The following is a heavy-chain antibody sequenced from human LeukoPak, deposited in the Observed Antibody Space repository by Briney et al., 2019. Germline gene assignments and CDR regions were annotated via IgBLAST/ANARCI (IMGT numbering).Heavy chain of an antibody. CDR1: GFTFSSYG. Sequence: GGTLRLSCAASGFTFSSYGMSWVRQAPGKGLEWVSAISGSGGSTYYADSVKGRFTISRDNSKNTLYLHMNSLAPEDTAMYYCAKDRPLYSGYDQYYSDYWGQGTLVTVSS. CDR2: ISGSGGST. J-gene: IGHJ4*02. CDR3: AKDRPLYSGYDQYYSDY. V-gene: IGHV3-23*01. D-gene: IGHD5-12*01.